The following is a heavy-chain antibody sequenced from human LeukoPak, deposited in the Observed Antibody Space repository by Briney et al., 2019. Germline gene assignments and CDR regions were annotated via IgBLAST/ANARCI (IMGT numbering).Heavy chain of an antibody. V-gene: IGHV3-23*01. D-gene: IGHD4-17*01. CDR1: QFTFSTYA. CDR3: ARDRDVYGDYGGNWFDP. Sequence: GGSLRLSCAASQFTFSTYAMNWVRQAPGKGLEWVSSISSGGHTTYYADSVKGRFTISRDNSKNTLYLQMYSLRPEDAAVYYCARDRDVYGDYGGNWFDPWGQGTLVTVSS. CDR2: ISSGGHTT. J-gene: IGHJ5*02.